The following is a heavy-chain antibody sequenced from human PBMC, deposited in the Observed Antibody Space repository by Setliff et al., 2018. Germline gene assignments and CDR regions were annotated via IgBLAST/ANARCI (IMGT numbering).Heavy chain of an antibody. CDR1: GFSFNTYG. CDR2: VQFDGSDI. V-gene: IGHV3-30*02. D-gene: IGHD3-10*01. CDR3: ARDFYSYGSRSYYKTNLDY. J-gene: IGHJ4*02. Sequence: GGSLRLSCAASGFSFNTYGMHWVRQAPGEGLEWVAFVQFDGSDIYYLDSVKGRFTISRDNAKNSLYLQMNSLRAEDTAVYYCARDFYSYGSRSYYKTNLDYWGQGTQVTVSS.